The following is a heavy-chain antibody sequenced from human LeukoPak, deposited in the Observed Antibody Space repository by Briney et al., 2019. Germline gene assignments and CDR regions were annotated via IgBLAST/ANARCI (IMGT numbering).Heavy chain of an antibody. CDR1: GFTFSTYA. CDR3: AKAPRIAAAGTGGWFAP. Sequence: GRSLRLSCAASGFTFSTYAMHWVRQAPGKGLEWVALISYDGSDEYYADSVQGRFTISRDNLENTLSLQMSNLRPDDTAVYYCAKAPRIAAAGTGGWFAPWGKGTLVTVSS. D-gene: IGHD6-13*01. CDR2: ISYDGSDE. J-gene: IGHJ5*02. V-gene: IGHV3-30*04.